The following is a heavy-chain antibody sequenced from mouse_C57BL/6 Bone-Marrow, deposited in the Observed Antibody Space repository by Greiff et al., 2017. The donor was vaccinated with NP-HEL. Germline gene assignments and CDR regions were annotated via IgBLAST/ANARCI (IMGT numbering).Heavy chain of an antibody. V-gene: IGHV3-8*01. D-gene: IGHD2-3*01. CDR2: ISYSGST. Sequence: EVKLVESGPGLAKPSQTLSLTCSVTGYSITSDYWNWIRKFPGNKLEYMGYISYSGSTYYNPSLKCRISITPDTTKNQYYLQLNSVTTENTATYYCARYLGDGYPYYFDYWGQGTTLTVSS. CDR1: GYSITSDY. J-gene: IGHJ2*01. CDR3: ARYLGDGYPYYFDY.